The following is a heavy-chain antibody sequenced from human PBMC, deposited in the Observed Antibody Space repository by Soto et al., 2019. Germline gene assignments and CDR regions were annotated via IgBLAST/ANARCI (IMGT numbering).Heavy chain of an antibody. CDR3: ARDKDQYYYDSSGYPNYYYYGMDV. CDR1: GGSISSYY. D-gene: IGHD3-22*01. CDR2: IYTSGST. J-gene: IGHJ6*02. V-gene: IGHV4-4*07. Sequence: PSETLSLTCTVSGGSISSYYWSWIRQPAGKGLEWIGRIYTSGSTNYNPSLKSRVTMSVDTSKNQFSLKLSSVTAADTAVYYCARDKDQYYYDSSGYPNYYYYGMDVWGQGTTVTVS.